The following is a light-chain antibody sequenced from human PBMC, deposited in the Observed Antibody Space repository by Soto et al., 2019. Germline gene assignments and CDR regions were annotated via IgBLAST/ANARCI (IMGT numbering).Light chain of an antibody. Sequence: DIQMTQSPSSLSASVGDRVTITCQASQDISNYLNWYQQKPGKAPKLLIYAASSLQSGVPSRFSGSGSGTDFTLTISSLQAEDFATYYCQQSYNTLITFGHGTKVDI. CDR1: QDISNY. J-gene: IGKJ3*01. V-gene: IGKV1-39*01. CDR2: AAS. CDR3: QQSYNTLIT.